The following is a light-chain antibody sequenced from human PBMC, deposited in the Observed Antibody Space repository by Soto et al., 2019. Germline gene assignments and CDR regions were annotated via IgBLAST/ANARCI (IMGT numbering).Light chain of an antibody. CDR3: QKYNTAPQT. Sequence: DIQMTQSPSSLSASIGDRVTITCRASQGIMDYVAWFQQKPGKAPKLLIYAASTLHSGVPSRVSGSGAGTDFTLTINSLQPEDVATYYCQKYNTAPQTFGQGPKVEI. CDR2: AAS. CDR1: QGIMDY. J-gene: IGKJ1*01. V-gene: IGKV1-27*01.